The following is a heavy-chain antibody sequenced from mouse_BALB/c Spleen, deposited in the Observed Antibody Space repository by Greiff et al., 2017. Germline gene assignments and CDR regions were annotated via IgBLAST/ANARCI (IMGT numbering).Heavy chain of an antibody. D-gene: IGHD1-1*01. CDR1: GYTFTSYW. Sequence: QVQLKESGAELARPGASVKLSCKASGYTFTSYWMQWVKQRPGQGLEWIGAIYPGDGDTRYTQKFKGKATLTADKSSSTAYMQLSSLASEDSAVYYCARSDYYGSCFDVWGAGTTVTVSS. V-gene: IGHV1-87*01. J-gene: IGHJ1*01. CDR3: ARSDYYGSCFDV. CDR2: IYPGDGDT.